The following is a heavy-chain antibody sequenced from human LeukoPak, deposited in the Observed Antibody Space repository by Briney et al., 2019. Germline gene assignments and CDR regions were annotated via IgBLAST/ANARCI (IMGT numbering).Heavy chain of an antibody. CDR2: IIPIFGTA. CDR3: ARSGYCSSTSCYENWFDP. J-gene: IGHJ5*02. Sequence: ASVKVSCKASRGTFSSYAISWVRQAPGQGLGWMGGIIPIFGTANYAQKFQGRVTITADESTSTAYMELSSLRSEDTAVYYCARSGYCSSTSCYENWFDPWGQGTLVTVSS. D-gene: IGHD2-2*01. CDR1: RGTFSSYA. V-gene: IGHV1-69*13.